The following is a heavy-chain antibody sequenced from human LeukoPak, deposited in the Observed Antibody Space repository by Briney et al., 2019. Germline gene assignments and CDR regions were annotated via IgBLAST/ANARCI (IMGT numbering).Heavy chain of an antibody. D-gene: IGHD3-3*01. Sequence: PSETLSLTCAVYGGSFSGYYWSWIRQPPGKGLEWIGEINHSGSTNYNPSLKSRVTISVDTSKNQFSLKLSSVTAADTAVYYRASTTFGVVMGYYYYYMDVWGKGTTVTVSS. V-gene: IGHV4-34*01. CDR2: INHSGST. CDR1: GGSFSGYY. CDR3: ASTTFGVVMGYYYYYMDV. J-gene: IGHJ6*03.